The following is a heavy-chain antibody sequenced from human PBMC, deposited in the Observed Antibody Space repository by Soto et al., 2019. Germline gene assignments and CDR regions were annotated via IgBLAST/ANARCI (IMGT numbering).Heavy chain of an antibody. V-gene: IGHV3-23*01. J-gene: IGHJ6*02. CDR1: GFTFSAYA. Sequence: GGSLRLSCAASGFTFSAYAMGWVRQPPGKGLEWVSSIGVSDGSRYYADSVKGRFSISRDNSENTVYLQMSSLRADDTAVYYCAPMGVWGQGTTVTVSS. CDR2: IGVSDGSR. CDR3: APMGV.